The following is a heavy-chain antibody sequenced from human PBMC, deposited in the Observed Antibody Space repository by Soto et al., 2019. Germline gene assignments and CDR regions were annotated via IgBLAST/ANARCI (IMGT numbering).Heavy chain of an antibody. Sequence: GASVKVSCKASGYTFTSYGISWVRQAPGQGLEWMGWISAYNGNTNYAQKLQGRVTMTTDTSTSTAYMELRSLRSDDTAVYYCAKDPSDRQRMGWTHFDYWGQGTLVSVSS. CDR3: AKDPSDRQRMGWTHFDY. V-gene: IGHV1-18*01. D-gene: IGHD3-22*01. J-gene: IGHJ4*02. CDR1: GYTFTSYG. CDR2: ISAYNGNT.